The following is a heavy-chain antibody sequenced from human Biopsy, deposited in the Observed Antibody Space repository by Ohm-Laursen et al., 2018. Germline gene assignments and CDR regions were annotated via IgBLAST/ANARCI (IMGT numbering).Heavy chain of an antibody. J-gene: IGHJ4*02. CDR3: ARDAQGGGSYRFFY. V-gene: IGHV1-69*01. CDR2: IIPIFGTA. Sequence: SSVKVSCKASGGTFTNYAISWVRQAPGQGLEWMGGIIPIFGTANYAQKFQGRVTITADESTSTAYMELSSLRSDDTAVYYCARDAQGGGSYRFFYWGQGSLVTVSS. D-gene: IGHD1-26*01. CDR1: GGTFTNYA.